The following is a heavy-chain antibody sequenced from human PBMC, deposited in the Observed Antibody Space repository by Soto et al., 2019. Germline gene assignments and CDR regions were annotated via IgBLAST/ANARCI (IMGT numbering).Heavy chain of an antibody. CDR2: IYDSGST. CDR1: GGSISNYY. D-gene: IGHD2-15*01. Sequence: QVQLQESGPGLVKPSETLSLTCTVSGGSISNYYWSWVRQPPGKGLEWIGYIYDSGSTNYNPSLKSRVTISVDTSKNQFSLRLTSTTAADTAVYYCAAAPRYWGQVTLVTVSS. J-gene: IGHJ4*02. V-gene: IGHV4-59*01. CDR3: AAAPRY.